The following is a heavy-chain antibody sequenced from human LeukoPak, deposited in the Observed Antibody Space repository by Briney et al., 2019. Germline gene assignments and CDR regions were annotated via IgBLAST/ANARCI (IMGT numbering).Heavy chain of an antibody. D-gene: IGHD3-16*02. Sequence: ASVKVSCKASGYTFTSYGISWVRQAPGQGLEWMGWISAYNGNTNYAQKLQGRVTMTTDTSTSTAYMELRSLRSDDTAVYYCARVLRPTYYDYVWGSYRYNWFDPWGQGTLVTVSS. CDR2: ISAYNGNT. CDR1: GYTFTSYG. CDR3: ARVLRPTYYDYVWGSYRYNWFDP. V-gene: IGHV1-18*01. J-gene: IGHJ5*02.